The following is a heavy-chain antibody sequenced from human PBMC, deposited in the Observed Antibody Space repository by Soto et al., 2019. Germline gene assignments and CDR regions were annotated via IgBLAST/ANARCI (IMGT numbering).Heavy chain of an antibody. Sequence: QVQLVESGGGVVQPGRSLRLSCAASGFTFSSYGMHWVRQAPGKGLEWVAVIWYDGSNKYYADSVKGRFTISRDNAKNALYLQMNSRRAEDTAVYYCARDKPAAQQDMDFWCQGTTVTVSS. CDR3: ARDKPAAQQDMDF. V-gene: IGHV3-33*01. J-gene: IGHJ6*02. D-gene: IGHD2-2*01. CDR2: IWYDGSNK. CDR1: GFTFSSYG.